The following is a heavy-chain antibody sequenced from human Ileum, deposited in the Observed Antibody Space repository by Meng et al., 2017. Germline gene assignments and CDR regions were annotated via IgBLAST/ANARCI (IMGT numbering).Heavy chain of an antibody. CDR3: ARDLRGLRGGITGAAGTDD. D-gene: IGHD3-10*01. V-gene: IGHV3-30*02. J-gene: IGHJ6*02. Sequence: GESLKISCAASGFIFSNYCMIWVRQAPGKGLEWVALIRYDGSNTYYEDSVKGRFTISRDNSKNTLYLQMNSLRDEDTAVYYCARDLRGLRGGITGAAGTDDWGQGTTVTVSS. CDR1: GFIFSNYC. CDR2: IRYDGSNT.